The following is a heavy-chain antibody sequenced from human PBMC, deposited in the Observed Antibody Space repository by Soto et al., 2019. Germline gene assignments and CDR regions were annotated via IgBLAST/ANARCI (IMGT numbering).Heavy chain of an antibody. J-gene: IGHJ4*02. CDR3: ARHTGNDQAGRILDS. V-gene: IGHV3-23*01. D-gene: IGHD1-1*01. CDR1: GYTCRSHV. CDR2: IGTSHTP. Sequence: GPLLRYCAACGYTCRSHVMSWVRRAPWKGLDRVSTIGTSHTPDYSDPVKGRFTISRDNSKRTLYLQVNSLGAEDTAVYYCARHTGNDQAGRILDSWGQGMLVTVSS.